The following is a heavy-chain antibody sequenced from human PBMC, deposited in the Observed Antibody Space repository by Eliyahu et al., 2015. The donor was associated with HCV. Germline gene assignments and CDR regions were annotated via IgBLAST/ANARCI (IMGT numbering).Heavy chain of an antibody. J-gene: IGHJ5*02. V-gene: IGHV4-34*01. Sequence: QVQLQQWGAGLLKPSETLSLTCAVYGGSFSGYYWSWIRQPPGKGLEWIGEINHSGSTNYNPSLKSRVTISVDTSKNQFSLKLSSVTAADTAVYYCARKKGVPYMGGNNWFDPWGQGTLVTVSS. D-gene: IGHD3-10*01. CDR2: INHSGST. CDR3: ARKKGVPYMGGNNWFDP. CDR1: GGSFSGYY.